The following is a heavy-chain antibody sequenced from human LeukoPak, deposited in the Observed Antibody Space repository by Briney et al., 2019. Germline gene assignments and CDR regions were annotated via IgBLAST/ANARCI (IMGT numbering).Heavy chain of an antibody. D-gene: IGHD2-15*01. V-gene: IGHV1-69*04. J-gene: IGHJ5*02. Sequence: SVKVSCKASGSTFSSYAISWVRQAPGQGLEWMGRIIPILGIANYAQKFQGRVTITADKSTSTAYMELSSLRSEDTAVYYCARDLDCSGGSCQTWGQGTLVTVSS. CDR1: GSTFSSYA. CDR2: IIPILGIA. CDR3: ARDLDCSGGSCQT.